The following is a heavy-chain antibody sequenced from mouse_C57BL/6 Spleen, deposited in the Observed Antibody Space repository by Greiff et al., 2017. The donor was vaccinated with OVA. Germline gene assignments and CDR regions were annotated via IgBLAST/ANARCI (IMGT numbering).Heavy chain of an antibody. CDR1: GYTFTDYN. J-gene: IGHJ3*01. CDR2: INPNNGGT. CDR3: ARRSYGSSEFAY. V-gene: IGHV1-22*01. Sequence: EVQLQQSGPELVKPGASVKMSCKASGYTFTDYNMHWVKQSHGKSLEWIGYINPNNGGTSYNQKFKGKATLTVNKSSSTAYMELRSLTSKDSAVYYCARRSYGSSEFAYWGQGTLVTVSA. D-gene: IGHD1-1*01.